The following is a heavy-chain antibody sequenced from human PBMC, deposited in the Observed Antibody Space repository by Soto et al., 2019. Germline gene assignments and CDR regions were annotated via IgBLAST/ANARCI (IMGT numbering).Heavy chain of an antibody. D-gene: IGHD3-10*01. CDR2: ISAYNGNT. CDR3: ARDALPKWVTMVRGVSSGRPNWFDP. J-gene: IGHJ5*02. CDR1: GYTFTSYG. V-gene: IGHV1-18*01. Sequence: GASVKVSCKASGYTFTSYGISWVRQAPGQGLEWMGWISAYNGNTNYAQKLQGRVTMTTDTSTSTAYMELRSLRSDDTAVYYCARDALPKWVTMVRGVSSGRPNWFDPWGQGTLVTVSS.